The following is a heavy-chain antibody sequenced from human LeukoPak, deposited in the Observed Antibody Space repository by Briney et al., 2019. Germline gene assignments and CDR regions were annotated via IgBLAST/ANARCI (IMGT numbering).Heavy chain of an antibody. V-gene: IGHV1-2*06. D-gene: IGHD6-19*01. Sequence: GSLRLSCKASGYTLTGYYMHWVRQAPGQGLEWMGRINPNSGGTNYAQKFQGRVTMTRDTSISTAYMELSRLRSDDTAVYYCATGIAVAGTMGYYYYYYMDVWGKGTTVTVSS. CDR3: ATGIAVAGTMGYYYYYYMDV. CDR1: GYTLTGYY. CDR2: INPNSGGT. J-gene: IGHJ6*03.